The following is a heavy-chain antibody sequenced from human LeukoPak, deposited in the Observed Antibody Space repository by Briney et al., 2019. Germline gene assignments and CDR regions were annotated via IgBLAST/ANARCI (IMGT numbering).Heavy chain of an antibody. CDR1: GFTFSSYS. V-gene: IGHV3-21*04. CDR3: AKAVSGWDLAEFDY. Sequence: GGSLRLSCAASGFTFSSYSMNWVRQAPGKGLEWVSSISSSSSYIYYADSVKGRFTISRDNAKNSLYLQMNSLRAEDTAVYYCAKAVSGWDLAEFDYWGQGTLVTVSS. CDR2: ISSSSSYI. J-gene: IGHJ4*02. D-gene: IGHD1-26*01.